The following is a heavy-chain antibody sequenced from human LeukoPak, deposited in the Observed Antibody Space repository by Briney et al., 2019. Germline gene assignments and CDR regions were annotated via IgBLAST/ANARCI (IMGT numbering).Heavy chain of an antibody. D-gene: IGHD5-18*01. V-gene: IGHV3-23*01. CDR1: GFTFSNYA. Sequence: GGSLRLSCAASGFTFSNYAMRWVRQAPGKGLEWVSGISGSGDSTYYADSVKGRFTISRDNSKNTLYLQMNSLRAEDTAVYYCAKERGLYVDTAASDYWGQGSLVTVSS. CDR3: AKERGLYVDTAASDY. J-gene: IGHJ4*02. CDR2: ISGSGDST.